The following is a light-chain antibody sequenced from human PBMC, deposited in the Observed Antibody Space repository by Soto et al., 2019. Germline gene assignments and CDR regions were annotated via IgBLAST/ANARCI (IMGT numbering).Light chain of an antibody. CDR3: QQYNNWPPLT. CDR2: GAS. Sequence: EIVMTQSPATLSLSSGERAALSCRASQSVSSNLAWYQKKPGQAPRLLIYGASTRATGIPARFSGSGSETEFTLTISSLQSEDFAVYYCQQYNNWPPLTFGGGTKVEIK. V-gene: IGKV3-15*01. J-gene: IGKJ4*01. CDR1: QSVSSN.